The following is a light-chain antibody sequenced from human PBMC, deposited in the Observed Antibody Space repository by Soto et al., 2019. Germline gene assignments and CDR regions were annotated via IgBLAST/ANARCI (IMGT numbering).Light chain of an antibody. CDR3: QQSYSLPPT. V-gene: IGKV1-39*01. CDR1: QNISTF. CDR2: AVS. Sequence: DIQITQSPSSLSASVGDRVTITCLSSQNISTFLNWYQQKEGRAPNLLIYAVSTLYSGVPSRFSGGRFGTDFTLTISSLQPADVASYFCQQSYSLPPTFGQGTKVDIK. J-gene: IGKJ1*01.